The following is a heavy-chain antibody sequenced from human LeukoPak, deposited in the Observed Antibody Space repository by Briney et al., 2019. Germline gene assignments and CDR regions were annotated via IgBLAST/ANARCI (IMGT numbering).Heavy chain of an antibody. CDR1: GYTFTSYG. J-gene: IGHJ5*02. V-gene: IGHV1-18*01. CDR2: ISAYNGNT. Sequence: ASVKVSCKASGYTFTSYGISWVRQAPGQGLEWMGWISAYNGNTNYAQKLQGGVTMTTDTSTSTAYMELRSLRSDDTAVYYCARDPTPEYQLLLDGHNWFDPWGQGTLVTVSS. D-gene: IGHD2-2*01. CDR3: ARDPTPEYQLLLDGHNWFDP.